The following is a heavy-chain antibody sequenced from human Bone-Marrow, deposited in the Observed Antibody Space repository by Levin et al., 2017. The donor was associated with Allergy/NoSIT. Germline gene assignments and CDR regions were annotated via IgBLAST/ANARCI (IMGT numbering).Heavy chain of an antibody. V-gene: IGHV5-51*01. J-gene: IGHJ4*02. D-gene: IGHD3-9*01. CDR2: IYPGDSDT. CDR3: VRGADDNFYFDY. Sequence: GGSLRLSCEGSGYRFTKFWIGWVRQMPGKGLEWMGIIYPGDSDTAYGPSFQGQVTISADKSISTAYLQWSSLKASDTAMYYCVRGADDNFYFDYWGQGTLVTVSS. CDR1: GYRFTKFW.